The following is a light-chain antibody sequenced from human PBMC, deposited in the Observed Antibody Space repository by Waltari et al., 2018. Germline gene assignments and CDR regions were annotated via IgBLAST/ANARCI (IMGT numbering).Light chain of an antibody. CDR1: SSNIDMKY. CDR2: RNN. J-gene: IGLJ1*01. CDR3: AAWDDSLSGLYV. V-gene: IGLV1-47*01. Sequence: QSVLTQPPSASGTPGQRVTISCSGSSSNIDMKYVYWFQRPPGTAPRLLIYRNNQRPSGVPDRFSGSKSGTSASLAISGLRSDDEADYYCAAWDDSLSGLYVFGTGTKVTVL.